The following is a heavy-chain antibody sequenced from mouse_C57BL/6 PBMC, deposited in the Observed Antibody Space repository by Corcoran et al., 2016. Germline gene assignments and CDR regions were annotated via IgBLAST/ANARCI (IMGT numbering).Heavy chain of an antibody. J-gene: IGHJ3*01. Sequence: EVQLQQSGPELVKPGASVKMSCKASGYTFTDYNMHWVKQSHGKSLEWIGYIHPNNGGTSYNQKFKGKATLTVNKSSSTAYMELRSLTSEDSAVYYCARIDYGSSPLFAYWGQGTLVTVSA. CDR3: ARIDYGSSPLFAY. D-gene: IGHD1-1*01. V-gene: IGHV1-22*01. CDR2: IHPNNGGT. CDR1: GYTFTDYN.